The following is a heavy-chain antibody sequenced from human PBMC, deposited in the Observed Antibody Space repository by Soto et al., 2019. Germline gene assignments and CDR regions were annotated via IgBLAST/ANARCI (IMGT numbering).Heavy chain of an antibody. V-gene: IGHV4-4*02. CDR1: GGSISSSNW. Sequence: PSETLSLTCVVSGGSISSSNWWSWVRQPPGKGLEWIGEIYHSGTTNYSPSLKSRVIISADMSKNHFSLTLTSVTAADTDVYYCVFPATADFDYWGQGTPVTVSS. J-gene: IGHJ4*02. D-gene: IGHD6-13*01. CDR3: VFPATADFDY. CDR2: IYHSGTT.